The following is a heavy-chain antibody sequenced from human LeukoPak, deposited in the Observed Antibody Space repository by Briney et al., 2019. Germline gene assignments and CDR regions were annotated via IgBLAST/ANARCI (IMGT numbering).Heavy chain of an antibody. Sequence: PGGSLRLSCAASGFTFINYGIHSVRQAPGKGLEWVAFIRYDGTNKYYADSVKGRFTISRDNSKNTLYLQMNSLRAEDTAVYYCAKDLSVDYWGQGTLVTVSS. D-gene: IGHD2/OR15-2a*01. CDR3: AKDLSVDY. J-gene: IGHJ4*02. CDR1: GFTFINYG. V-gene: IGHV3-30*02. CDR2: IRYDGTNK.